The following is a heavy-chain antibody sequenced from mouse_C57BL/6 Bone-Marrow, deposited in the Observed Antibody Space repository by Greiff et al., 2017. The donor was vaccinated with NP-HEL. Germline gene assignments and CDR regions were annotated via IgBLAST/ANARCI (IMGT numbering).Heavy chain of an antibody. J-gene: IGHJ3*01. D-gene: IGHD1-1*01. CDR1: GYSITSGYY. CDR2: ISYDGSN. CDR3: ARARYYAAY. Sequence: EVQLQESGPGLVKPSQSLSLTCSVTGYSITSGYYWNWIRQFPGNKLEWMGYISYDGSNNYNPSLKNRISITRDTSKNQFFLKLNSVTTEDTATYYCARARYYAAYWGQGTLVTVSA. V-gene: IGHV3-6*01.